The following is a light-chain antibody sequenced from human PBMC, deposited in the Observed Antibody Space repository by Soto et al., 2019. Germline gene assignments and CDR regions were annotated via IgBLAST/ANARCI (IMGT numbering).Light chain of an antibody. J-gene: IGKJ5*01. CDR2: AAS. CDR3: QQSYSTPRD. CDR1: QSISSY. V-gene: IGKV1-39*01. Sequence: DIQMTQSPSSPSASVGDRVTITCRASQSISSYLNWYQQKPGRAPKLLIYAASSLQSGVPSRFSGSGSGTDFILTISSLQPEDFATYYCQQSYSTPRDFGQGTRLEIK.